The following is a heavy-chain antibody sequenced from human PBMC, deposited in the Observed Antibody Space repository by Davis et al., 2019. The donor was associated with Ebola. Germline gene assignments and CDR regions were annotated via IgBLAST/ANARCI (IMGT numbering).Heavy chain of an antibody. CDR3: AKDTSNIWFDI. V-gene: IGHV3-20*04. Sequence: GESLKISCAASGFTFDDYAMTWVRQAPGKGLEWVSAINWNGGSTGYADSVKGRFTISRDNSKNTLYLQMNGLRVEDTAIYYCAKDTSNIWFDIWGQGTMVTVSS. CDR2: INWNGGST. CDR1: GFTFDDYA. D-gene: IGHD1-26*01. J-gene: IGHJ3*02.